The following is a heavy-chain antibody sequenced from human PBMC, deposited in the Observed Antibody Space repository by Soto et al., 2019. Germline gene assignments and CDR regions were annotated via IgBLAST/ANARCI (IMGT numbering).Heavy chain of an antibody. D-gene: IGHD1-26*01. V-gene: IGHV1-3*01. CDR3: AIEKGGATSVHVFDI. CDR1: GFTFTSYA. Sequence: ASVEVSCKASGFTFTSYAIHWVRQAPGQRLEWMGWINGGNGNTYYSENFQGRVTLTRDTSTSTFYMELNSLRAEDTALYYCAIEKGGATSVHVFDIWGQGTMVTVSS. J-gene: IGHJ3*02. CDR2: INGGNGNT.